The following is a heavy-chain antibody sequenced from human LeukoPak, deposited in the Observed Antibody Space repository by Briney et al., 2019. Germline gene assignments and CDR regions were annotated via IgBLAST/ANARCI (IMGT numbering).Heavy chain of an antibody. J-gene: IGHJ4*02. CDR2: IYTSGST. V-gene: IGHV4-4*09. D-gene: IGHD1-14*01. CDR1: GGSISSYY. Sequence: PSETLSLTCTVSGGSISSYYWSWIRQPPGKGLEWIGYIYTSGSTNYNPSLKSRVTISVDTSKSQFSLKLSSVTAADTAVYYCARHAEGNYFDYWGQRTQVTVSS. CDR3: ARHAEGNYFDY.